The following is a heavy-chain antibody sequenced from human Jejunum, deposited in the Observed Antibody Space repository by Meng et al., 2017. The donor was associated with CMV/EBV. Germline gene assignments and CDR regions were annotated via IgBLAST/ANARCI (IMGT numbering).Heavy chain of an antibody. CDR2: IKQDGSDK. V-gene: IGHV3-7*01. CDR3: ARFGGLFDY. CDR1: GVAFSTCW. J-gene: IGHJ4*02. D-gene: IGHD3-16*01. Sequence: SCAASGVAFSTCWMSWVRQAPGKGLEWVANIKQDGSDKYYVDSVKGRFTISRDNAKNSLYLQMNSLRAEDTAVYYCARFGGLFDYCGQGTLVTVSS.